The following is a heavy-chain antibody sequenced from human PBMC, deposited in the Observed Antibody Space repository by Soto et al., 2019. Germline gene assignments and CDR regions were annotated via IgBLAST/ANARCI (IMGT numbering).Heavy chain of an antibody. CDR2: INAGNGDT. D-gene: IGHD5-18*01. J-gene: IGHJ4*02. V-gene: IGHV1-3*01. Sequence: APGHRLEWMGWINAGNGDTKYSLRYQVRVTITRDTSASTAYMELSSLKSEDTAIYYCARAWIQLWPCFDYWGQGSLVTVSS. CDR3: ARAWIQLWPCFDY.